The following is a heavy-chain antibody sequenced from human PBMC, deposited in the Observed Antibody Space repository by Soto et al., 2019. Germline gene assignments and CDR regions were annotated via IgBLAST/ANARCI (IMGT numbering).Heavy chain of an antibody. J-gene: IGHJ3*02. V-gene: IGHV3-21*01. CDR2: ISSSSSYI. CDR3: ARGGYSSGRDAFDI. D-gene: IGHD6-19*01. Sequence: EVQLVESGGGLVKPGGSLRLSCAASGFTFSSYSMNWVRQAPGKGLEWVSSISSSSSYIYYADSVKGRFTISRDNAKNSRYLQMNSLRAEDTAVYYCARGGYSSGRDAFDIWGQGTMVTVSS. CDR1: GFTFSSYS.